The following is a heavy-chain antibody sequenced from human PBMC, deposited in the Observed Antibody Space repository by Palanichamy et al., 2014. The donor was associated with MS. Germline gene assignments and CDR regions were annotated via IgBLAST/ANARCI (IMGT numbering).Heavy chain of an antibody. CDR3: ARDVIVGPTINAFDI. V-gene: IGHV3-48*02. Sequence: EVQLVESGGGLVXRGGSLRLSCAASGFTFSSYSMNWVRQAPGKGLEWVSYITSSSSAIYYADSVKGRFTISRDNAKNSLYLQMNSLRDEDTAVYYCARDVIVGPTINAFDIWGQGTMVTVSA. CDR1: GFTFSSYS. D-gene: IGHD1-26*01. J-gene: IGHJ3*02. CDR2: ITSSSSAI.